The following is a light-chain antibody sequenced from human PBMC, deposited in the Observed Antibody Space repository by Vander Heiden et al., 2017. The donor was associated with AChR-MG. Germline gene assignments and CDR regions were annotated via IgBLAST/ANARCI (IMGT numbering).Light chain of an antibody. CDR1: PSNHGVIF. CDR3: GTWDSSLSAVV. CDR2: DNE. V-gene: IGLV1-51*01. Sequence: SVFPPPPSVSAAPGPTVTSTCPGSPSNHGVIFLPCYQHLQVTAPTRLIYDNEKRPQGSPARLSGSKSGTAATLGITGLQHGDEADLYCGTWDSSLSAVVFGGGTKLTVL. J-gene: IGLJ2*01.